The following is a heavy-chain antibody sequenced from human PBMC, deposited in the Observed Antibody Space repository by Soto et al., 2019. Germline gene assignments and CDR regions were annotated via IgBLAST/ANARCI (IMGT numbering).Heavy chain of an antibody. J-gene: IGHJ4*02. CDR2: ISSSSSTI. CDR1: GFTFSSYS. CDR3: ARDTVFSLENYFDY. D-gene: IGHD4-4*01. V-gene: IGHV3-48*01. Sequence: GGSLRLSCAASGFTFSSYSMNWVRQAPGKGLEWVSYISSSSSTIYYADSVKGRFTISRDNAKNSLYLQMNSLRAEDTAVYYCARDTVFSLENYFDYWGQGTLVTVSS.